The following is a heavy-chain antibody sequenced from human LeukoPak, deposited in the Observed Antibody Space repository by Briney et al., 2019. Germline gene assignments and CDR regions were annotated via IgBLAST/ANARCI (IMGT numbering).Heavy chain of an antibody. Sequence: GGSLRLSCAASGGTFSDYYMSWSRQAPGEGLEWVSYISSSGSTIPNADDVKGRCIISSDNAKNSLYLQMKSLRAEDTAVYYCSRSIAPDYWARGPVAIV. D-gene: IGHD2/OR15-2a*01. CDR2: ISSSGSTI. CDR3: SRSIAPDY. V-gene: IGHV3-11*01. J-gene: IGHJ4*02. CDR1: GGTFSDYY.